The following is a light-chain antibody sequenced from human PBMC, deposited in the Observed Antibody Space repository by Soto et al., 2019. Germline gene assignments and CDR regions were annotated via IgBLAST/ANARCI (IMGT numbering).Light chain of an antibody. Sequence: DIVMTQSPDSLAVSLGERATINCKSSQNILYSSNNKNYLSWYQQKPGQPPKLLISWASTRESVVPDRFTGSGSGTDFTLTISTLKAEEVAIVYFHDYFSTPPYPFVLGSQLVIK. CDR2: WAS. CDR3: HDYFSTPPYP. J-gene: IGKJ2*01. V-gene: IGKV4-1*01. CDR1: QNILYSSNNKNY.